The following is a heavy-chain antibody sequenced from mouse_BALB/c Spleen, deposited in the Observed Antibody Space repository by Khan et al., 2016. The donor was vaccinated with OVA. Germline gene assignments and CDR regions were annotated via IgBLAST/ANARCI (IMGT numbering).Heavy chain of an antibody. CDR3: AAAYYKNYFDY. Sequence: VQLQQSGAELGRPGSSVKLSCKTSGFTFTSYGIKWVKQRPGQGLEWIGYIYPGNGYTVYNEKFQGKATLTSDTSASTAYMQFRSLTSEDSAIYFCAAAYYKNYFDYWGQGTTHAVSS. D-gene: IGHD2-12*01. V-gene: IGHV1S134*01. CDR2: IYPGNGYT. CDR1: GFTFTSYG. J-gene: IGHJ2*01.